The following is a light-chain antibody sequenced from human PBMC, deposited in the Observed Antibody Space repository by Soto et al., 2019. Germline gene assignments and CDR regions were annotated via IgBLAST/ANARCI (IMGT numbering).Light chain of an antibody. CDR1: PSVTNY. J-gene: IGKJ5*01. Sequence: ESVLTQSPATLSLSPGERATVSCRASPSVTNYLAWYQQRPGQAPRLLIFGAFNRATGIPARFSGSGSGTDFTLTISSLEPEDSAVYYCQQRNVWPPVTFGQGTRLEI. CDR2: GAF. V-gene: IGKV3-11*01. CDR3: QQRNVWPPVT.